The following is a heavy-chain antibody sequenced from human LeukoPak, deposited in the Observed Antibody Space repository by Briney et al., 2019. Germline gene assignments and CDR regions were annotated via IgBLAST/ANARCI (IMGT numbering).Heavy chain of an antibody. CDR3: AISRLVENSPRIFDP. CDR1: GDSVSSNSAA. V-gene: IGHV6-1*01. J-gene: IGHJ5*02. D-gene: IGHD2-15*01. CDR2: TYYRSKWYN. Sequence: SQTLSLTCAISGDSVSSNSAAWNWIRQSPSRGLEWLGRTYYRSKWYNDYAVSVKSRITINPDTSKNQFSLQLNSVTPEDTAVYYCAISRLVENSPRIFDPWGQGTLVTVSS.